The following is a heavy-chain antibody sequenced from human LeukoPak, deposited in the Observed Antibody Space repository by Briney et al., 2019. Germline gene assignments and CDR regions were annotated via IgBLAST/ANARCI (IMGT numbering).Heavy chain of an antibody. J-gene: IGHJ4*02. CDR2: FDPEDGET. D-gene: IGHD3-9*01. V-gene: IGHV1-24*01. CDR3: ASRFDGLLIFDY. Sequence: ASVKVSCKVSGYTLTELSIHWVRQAPGKGLEWMGGFDPEDGETIYAQKFQGRVTMTEDTSTDTAYMELSSLRSEDTAVYYCASRFDGLLIFDYWGQGTLVTVSS. CDR1: GYTLTELS.